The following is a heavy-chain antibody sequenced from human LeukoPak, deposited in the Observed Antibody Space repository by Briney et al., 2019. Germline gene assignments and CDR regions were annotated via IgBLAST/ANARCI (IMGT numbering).Heavy chain of an antibody. CDR2: INHSGST. D-gene: IGHD2-21*02. Sequence: SETLSLTCAVYVGSLTGYYWSWIRPTPGKGLGWIGEINHSGSTNYNPSLKSRVTISVDTSKNQFSLRLSSVTAADTAVYYCARRPAAIPFDYWGQGTLVTVSS. V-gene: IGHV4-34*01. CDR1: VGSLTGYY. J-gene: IGHJ4*02. CDR3: ARRPAAIPFDY.